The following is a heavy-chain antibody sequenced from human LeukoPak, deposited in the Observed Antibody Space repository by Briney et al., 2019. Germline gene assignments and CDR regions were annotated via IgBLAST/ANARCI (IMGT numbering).Heavy chain of an antibody. J-gene: IGHJ4*02. CDR1: GFTFSSYS. V-gene: IGHV3-21*01. CDR3: ARDGYNLNFFDY. Sequence: GESLRLSCAASGFTFSSYSMNWVRQAPGKGLEWVSSISSSSSYIYYADSVKGRFTISRDNAKNSLYLQMNSLRAEDTAVYYCARDGYNLNFFDYWGQGTLVTVSS. CDR2: ISSSSSYI. D-gene: IGHD5-24*01.